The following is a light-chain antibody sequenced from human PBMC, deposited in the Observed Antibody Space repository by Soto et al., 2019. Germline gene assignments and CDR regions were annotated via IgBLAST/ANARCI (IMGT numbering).Light chain of an antibody. CDR2: GAS. V-gene: IGKV3-15*01. J-gene: IGKJ1*01. CDR1: QSVSNN. CDR3: QQYNSWPWT. Sequence: DIVLTQSPATLSLSPGERATLSCRASQSVSNNLAWYPKKPGQPPRLLIYGASTEATNIPTRFSGSGSGTDFTLTISSLQSEDFAVYYCQQYNSWPWTFGQGTKVEIK.